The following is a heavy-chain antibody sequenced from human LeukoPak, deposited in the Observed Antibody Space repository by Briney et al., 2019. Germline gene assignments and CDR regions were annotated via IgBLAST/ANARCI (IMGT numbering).Heavy chain of an antibody. J-gene: IGHJ4*02. CDR1: GFTFISYG. D-gene: IGHD6-19*01. V-gene: IGHV3-30*18. Sequence: PGRSLRLSCAASGFTFISYGMQWVRQAPGKGLEWVAVISYDGSNKYYVDSVKGRFTISRDNSKNTLYLQMNSLRAEDTAVYYCAKVVGVTAVAGTEIDYWGQGTLVTVSS. CDR2: ISYDGSNK. CDR3: AKVVGVTAVAGTEIDY.